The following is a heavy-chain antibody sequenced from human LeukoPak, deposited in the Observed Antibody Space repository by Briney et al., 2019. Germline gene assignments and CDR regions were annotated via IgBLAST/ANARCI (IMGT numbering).Heavy chain of an antibody. V-gene: IGHV4-34*01. D-gene: IGHD3-22*01. CDR3: ARVHISGYYYAVRYYSDY. J-gene: IGHJ4*02. CDR1: GGSFSGYY. CDR2: INHSGST. Sequence: SETLSLTCAVYGGSFSGYYWSWIRQPPGKGLEWIGEINHSGSTNYNPSLKSRVTISVDTSKNQFSLKLSSVTAADTAVYYCARVHISGYYYAVRYYSDYWGQGTLVTVSS.